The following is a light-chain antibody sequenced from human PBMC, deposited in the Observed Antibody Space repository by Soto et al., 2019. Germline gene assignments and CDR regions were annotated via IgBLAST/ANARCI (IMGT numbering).Light chain of an antibody. V-gene: IGKV3-11*01. CDR2: DAS. CDR1: QSVSSF. CDR3: QQRSNWPLT. Sequence: EIVLTQSPATLSLSPGERATLSCRASQSVSSFLAWYQQKPGQAPRLLIYDASNKATGIPARFSGSGSRTDFTLTINSLEPEDFAVYYCQQRSNWPLTFGGGTKVDIK. J-gene: IGKJ4*01.